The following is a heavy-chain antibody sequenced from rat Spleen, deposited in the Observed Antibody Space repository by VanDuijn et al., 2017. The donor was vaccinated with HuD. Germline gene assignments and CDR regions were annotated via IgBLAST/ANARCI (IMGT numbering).Heavy chain of an antibody. V-gene: IGHV3-1*01. CDR3: ARWSYYYGGDDY. Sequence: EVQLQESGPGLVKPSQSLSLTCSVTGYSITSGYGWNWIRKFPGNKMEWMGFITYSGTTTYNPSLKSRISITLDTSKNQFFLQLNSVTTEDTATYYCARWSYYYGGDDYWGQGVMVTVSS. J-gene: IGHJ2*01. CDR1: GYSITSGY. CDR2: ITYSGTT. D-gene: IGHD1-1*01.